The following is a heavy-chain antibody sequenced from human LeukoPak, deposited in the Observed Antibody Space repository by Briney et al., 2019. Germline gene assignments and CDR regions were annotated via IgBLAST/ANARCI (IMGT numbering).Heavy chain of an antibody. CDR1: GMSRTTHAVG. V-gene: IGHV2-5*01. J-gene: IGHJ4*02. CDR3: SHCGDYRFTYYFDY. Sequence: ESGPTLGKSSEAPGLTFTYYGMSRTTHAVGEGLIRQTPRKALEWLTLIYWNKDSRYSPSLRSRLTIIKHTSKNLVAVIMAKIYPADRATYHCSHCGDYRFTYYFDYWGQGTPVTVSS. D-gene: IGHD4-17*01. CDR2: IYWNKDS.